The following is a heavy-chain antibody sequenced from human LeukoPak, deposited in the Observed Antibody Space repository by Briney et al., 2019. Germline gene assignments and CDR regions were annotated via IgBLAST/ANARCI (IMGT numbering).Heavy chain of an antibody. Sequence: SETLTLTCSVSGGSISGYYWGWIRQPPGKGLGWIGYIYDSWRTKYNPSLTSRVTISADTSKNLFSLKLTSVTAADTALYYCATCRDEFGDYGFTSWGQGTLVTVS. CDR1: GGSISGYY. V-gene: IGHV4-59*01. CDR3: ATCRDEFGDYGFTS. CDR2: IYDSWRT. J-gene: IGHJ5*02. D-gene: IGHD4-17*01.